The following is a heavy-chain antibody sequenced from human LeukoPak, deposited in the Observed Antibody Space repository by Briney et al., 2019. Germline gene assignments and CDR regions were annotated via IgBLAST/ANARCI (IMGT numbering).Heavy chain of an antibody. V-gene: IGHV4-59*01. CDR1: GGSFSGYY. J-gene: IGHJ4*02. Sequence: SETLSLTCAVYGGSFSGYYWSWIRQPPGKGLEWIGYIYYSGSTNYNPSLKSRVTISVDTSKNQFSLKLSSVTAADTAVYYCARAGISYYYDSSGYYYEQGGGFDHWGQGTLVTVSS. CDR2: IYYSGST. CDR3: ARAGISYYYDSSGYYYEQGGGFDH. D-gene: IGHD3-22*01.